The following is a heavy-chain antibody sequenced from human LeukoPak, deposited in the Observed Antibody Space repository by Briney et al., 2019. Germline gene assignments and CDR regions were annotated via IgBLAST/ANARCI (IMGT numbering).Heavy chain of an antibody. CDR1: GGFFSGYY. CDR3: ARSGPRAIGGWYFDY. Sequence: PSETLSLTCAVYGGFFSGYYWSWIRQPPGKGLEWFGEINNSGSTNDNPALKSRVTISVDTSKNQFSLKLSSVTAADTAVYYCARSGPRAIGGWYFDYWGQGTLVTVSS. V-gene: IGHV4-34*01. D-gene: IGHD6-19*01. CDR2: INNSGST. J-gene: IGHJ4*02.